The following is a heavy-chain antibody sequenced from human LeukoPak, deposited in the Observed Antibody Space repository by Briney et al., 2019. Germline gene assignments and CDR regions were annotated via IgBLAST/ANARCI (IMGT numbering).Heavy chain of an antibody. CDR1: GYSFTSYW. CDR3: ARHRRGSVTMVRGVIHYYYYYMDV. Sequence: GESLKISCKGSGYSFTSYWIGWVRQMPGKGLEWMGIIYPGDSDTRYSPSFQGQVTISADKSISTAYLQWSSLKASDTAMYYCARHRRGSVTMVRGVIHYYYYYMDVWGKGTTVTVSS. D-gene: IGHD3-10*01. CDR2: IYPGDSDT. V-gene: IGHV5-51*01. J-gene: IGHJ6*03.